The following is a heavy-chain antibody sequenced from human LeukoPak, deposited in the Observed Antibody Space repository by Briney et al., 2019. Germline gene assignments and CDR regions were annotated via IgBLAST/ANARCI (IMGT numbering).Heavy chain of an antibody. CDR1: GGSISSSSYY. J-gene: IGHJ5*02. V-gene: IGHV4-39*01. CDR3: AIVKGFYGGTYNWFDP. D-gene: IGHD4-23*01. CDR2: IYYSGST. Sequence: NPSETLSLTCTVSGGSISSSSYYWGWIRQPPGKGLEWIGSIYYSGSTYYNPSLKSRVTISVDTSKNQFSLKLSSVTAADTAVYYCAIVKGFYGGTYNWFDPWGQGTLVTVSS.